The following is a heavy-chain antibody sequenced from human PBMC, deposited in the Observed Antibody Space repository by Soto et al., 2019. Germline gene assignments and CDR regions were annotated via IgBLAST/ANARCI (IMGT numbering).Heavy chain of an antibody. CDR1: GYTFTGYY. J-gene: IGHJ6*02. V-gene: IGHV1-2*04. CDR2: INPNSGGT. D-gene: IGHD1-26*01. Sequence: QVQLVQSGAEVKKPGASVKVSCKASGYTFTGYYMHWVRQAPGQGLEWMGWINPNSGGTNYAQKSQGWVTMTRDTSISTAYMELSRLRSDDTAVYYCARDWIVGATPVAYYYYYGMDVWGQGTTVTVSS. CDR3: ARDWIVGATPVAYYYYYGMDV.